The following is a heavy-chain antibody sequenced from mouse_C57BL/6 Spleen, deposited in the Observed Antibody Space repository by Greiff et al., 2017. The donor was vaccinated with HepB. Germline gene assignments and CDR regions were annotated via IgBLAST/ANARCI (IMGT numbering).Heavy chain of an antibody. J-gene: IGHJ2*01. CDR3: ARRRYYDYGEYYFDY. V-gene: IGHV1-26*01. Sequence: EVQLQQSGPELVKPGASVKISCKASGYTFTDYYMNWVKQSHGKSLEWIGDINPNNGGTSYNQKFKGKATLTVDKSSSTAYMELRSLTSEDSAVYYCARRRYYDYGEYYFDYWGQGTTLTVSS. CDR2: INPNNGGT. D-gene: IGHD2-4*01. CDR1: GYTFTDYY.